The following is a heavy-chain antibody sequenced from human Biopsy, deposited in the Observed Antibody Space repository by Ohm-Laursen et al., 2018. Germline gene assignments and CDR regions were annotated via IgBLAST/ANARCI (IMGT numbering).Heavy chain of an antibody. V-gene: IGHV4-61*01. CDR3: ARGMRSSGWPYFDS. D-gene: IGHD6-19*01. J-gene: IGHJ4*02. Sequence: SDTLSLTCTVSGDSVSSGSFYWTWIRQPTGQGLEYIGYIYDRGSTANYNPSLESRVTMSVDMPKNQFSLKLRSVTAADTAIYYCARGMRSSGWPYFDSWGQGTLVTVSS. CDR1: GDSVSSGSFY. CDR2: IYDRGSTA.